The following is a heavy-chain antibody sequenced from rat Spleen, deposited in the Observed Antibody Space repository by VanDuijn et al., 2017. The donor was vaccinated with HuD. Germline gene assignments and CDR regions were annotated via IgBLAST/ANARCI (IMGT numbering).Heavy chain of an antibody. CDR3: ARRGLQSYYFDY. V-gene: IGHV3-3*01. CDR2: INSAGST. Sequence: EVQLQESGPGLVKPSQSLSLTCSVTGYSITSGYGWNWIRKFPGNKLEWMGYINSAGSTNYNPPLKSQISITRDTSKNQFFLQLPSVTTEYTATYYCARRGLQSYYFDYWGQGVMVTVSS. CDR1: GYSITSGYG. J-gene: IGHJ2*01. D-gene: IGHD1-1*01.